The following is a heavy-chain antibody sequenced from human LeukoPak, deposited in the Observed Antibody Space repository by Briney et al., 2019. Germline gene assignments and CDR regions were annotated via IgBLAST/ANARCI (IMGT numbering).Heavy chain of an antibody. CDR1: GYTFTGYY. Sequence: ASVKVSCKASGYTFTGYYMHWVRQAPGQGLEWMGWINPNSGGTNYAQKFQGRVTMTRDTSISTAYMELSRLRSDDTAVYYCARSYVDIVATMRGPFDYWGQGTLVTVSS. J-gene: IGHJ4*02. CDR2: INPNSGGT. D-gene: IGHD5-12*01. V-gene: IGHV1-2*02. CDR3: ARSYVDIVATMRGPFDY.